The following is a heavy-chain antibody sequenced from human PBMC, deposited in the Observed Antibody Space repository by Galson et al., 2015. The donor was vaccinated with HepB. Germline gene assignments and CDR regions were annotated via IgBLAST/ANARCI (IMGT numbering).Heavy chain of an antibody. D-gene: IGHD6-19*01. CDR1: GFTFSDDY. J-gene: IGHJ4*02. Sequence: SLRLSCAASGFTFSDDYMTWLRQAPGKGLEWVSYISHSSSYTRYADTVKGRVTISRNNAKNSLYLQMNSLRIEDTAVYYCARVASGWLLDYWGQGTLVTVSS. CDR2: ISHSSSYT. V-gene: IGHV3-11*06. CDR3: ARVASGWLLDY.